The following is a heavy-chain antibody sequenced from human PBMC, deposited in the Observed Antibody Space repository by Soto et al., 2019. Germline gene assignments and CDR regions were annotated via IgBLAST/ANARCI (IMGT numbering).Heavy chain of an antibody. V-gene: IGHV4-4*07. D-gene: IGHD5-18*01. Sequence: SETLSLTCTVSGGSISSYYWSWIRQPAGTGLERIGRIYTSGSTNYNPSLKSRVTMSVDTSKNQFSLKLSSVTAADTAVYYCARDPLRGYRYGYWEDGRMEVWGQGTTVT. CDR1: GGSISSYY. J-gene: IGHJ6*01. CDR2: IYTSGST. CDR3: ARDPLRGYRYGYWEDGRMEV.